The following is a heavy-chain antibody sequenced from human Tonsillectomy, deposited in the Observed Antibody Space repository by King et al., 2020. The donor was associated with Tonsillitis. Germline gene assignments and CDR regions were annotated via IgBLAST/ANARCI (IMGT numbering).Heavy chain of an antibody. J-gene: IGHJ4*02. CDR3: ARVLPGDGDYADY. CDR1: GYTFSTSE. V-gene: IGHV1-8*01. D-gene: IGHD4-17*01. Sequence: QLVQSGAEVKKPGASVKVSCKASGYTFSTSEINWVRQATGQGLEWMGWMNPKSDNTGYAQKFQGRVTMTRNTSISTAYMEVSSLRSEDTAVYYCARVLPGDGDYADYWGQGTLVTVSS. CDR2: MNPKSDNT.